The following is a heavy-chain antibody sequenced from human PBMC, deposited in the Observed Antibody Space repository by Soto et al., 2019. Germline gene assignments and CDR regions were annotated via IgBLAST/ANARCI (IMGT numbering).Heavy chain of an antibody. J-gene: IGHJ6*02. CDR2: IYYSGST. CDR3: ARAGYSSGWYRGRYYYGMDV. CDR1: GGSISSGDYY. Sequence: PSETLSLTCTVSGGSISSGDYYWSWIRQPPGKGLEWIGYIYYSGSTYYNPSLKSRVTISVDTSKNQFSLKLSSVTAADTAVYYCARAGYSSGWYRGRYYYGMDVWGQGTTVTVSS. D-gene: IGHD6-19*01. V-gene: IGHV4-30-4*01.